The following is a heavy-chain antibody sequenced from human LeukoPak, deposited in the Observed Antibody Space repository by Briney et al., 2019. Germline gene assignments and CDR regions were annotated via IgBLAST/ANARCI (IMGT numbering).Heavy chain of an antibody. CDR3: ATYDFRATAGVDV. V-gene: IGHV3-21*01. Sequence: PGGSLFLSCAASGFTFSSYNMNWGRQAPGKGLEWVSSISSSSSYIYYADSVKGRFTISRDNAKNSLYLQMNSLRAEDTAVYYCATYDFRATAGVDVWGQGATVTVSS. CDR2: ISSSSSYI. J-gene: IGHJ6*02. D-gene: IGHD3-3*01. CDR1: GFTFSSYN.